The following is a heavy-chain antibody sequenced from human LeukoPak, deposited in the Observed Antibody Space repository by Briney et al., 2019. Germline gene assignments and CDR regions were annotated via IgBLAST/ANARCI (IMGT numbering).Heavy chain of an antibody. CDR3: ARGGGLDV. CDR2: INHNGNVN. J-gene: IGHJ6*02. Sequence: GGSLRLSCAASGFTFSSYAMSWVRQAPGKGLEWVASINHNGNVNYYVDSVKGRFTISRDNAKNSLYLQMSNLRAEDTAVYFCARGGGLDVWGRGATVTVSS. V-gene: IGHV3-7*03. CDR1: GFTFSSYA. D-gene: IGHD3-16*01.